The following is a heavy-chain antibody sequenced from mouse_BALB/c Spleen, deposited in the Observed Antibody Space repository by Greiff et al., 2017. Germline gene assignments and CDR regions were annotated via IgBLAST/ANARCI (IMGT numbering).Heavy chain of an antibody. V-gene: IGHV1S135*01. D-gene: IGHD2-4*01. J-gene: IGHJ3*01. Sequence: EVQLQQSGPELVKPGASVKVSCKASGYAFTSYNMYWVKQSHGKSLEWIGYIDPYNGGTSYNQKFKGKATLTVDKSSSTAYMHLNSLTSEDSAVYYCARCTMITTRGSFAYWGQGTLVTVSA. CDR1: GYAFTSYN. CDR2: IDPYNGGT. CDR3: ARCTMITTRGSFAY.